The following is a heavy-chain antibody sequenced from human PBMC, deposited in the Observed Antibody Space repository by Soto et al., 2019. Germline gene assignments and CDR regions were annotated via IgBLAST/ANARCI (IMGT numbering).Heavy chain of an antibody. CDR2: ISGSGGST. CDR1: GFTFSSYA. Sequence: EVQLLESGGGLVQPGGSLRLSCAASGFTFSSYAMSWVRQAPGKGLEWVSAISGSGGSTYYADSVKGRFTISRDNSKNTLYLQMNSLRAEDTAVYYCAKAIGLYCSGGSCYFFDYWGQGTLDTVSS. J-gene: IGHJ4*02. CDR3: AKAIGLYCSGGSCYFFDY. V-gene: IGHV3-23*01. D-gene: IGHD2-15*01.